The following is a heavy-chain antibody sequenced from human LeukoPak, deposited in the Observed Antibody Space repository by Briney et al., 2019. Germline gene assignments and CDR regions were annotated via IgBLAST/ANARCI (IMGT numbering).Heavy chain of an antibody. Sequence: GGSLRLSCVASGFTFSSYEMNWVRQAPGKGLEWVSYIGSSGSGTYYADSVKGRFTISRDNAENSLYLQMNSLRAEDTAVYYCAREVLEIDYWGQGTLVTVSS. CDR3: AREVLEIDY. J-gene: IGHJ4*02. CDR2: IGSSGSGT. V-gene: IGHV3-48*03. D-gene: IGHD1-1*01. CDR1: GFTFSSYE.